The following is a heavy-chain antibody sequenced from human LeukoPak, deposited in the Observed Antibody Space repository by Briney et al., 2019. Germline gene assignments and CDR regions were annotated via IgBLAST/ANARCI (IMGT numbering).Heavy chain of an antibody. D-gene: IGHD2-15*01. Sequence: ASVKVSCTASGYTFTSYGISWVRQAPGHGLEWMGWISAYNGNTIYAQKVKGRVTMTTDTSTSTAYMELRSLKSDDTAVYYCARASYWSGGSCYSDYWGQGTLVTVSS. J-gene: IGHJ4*02. CDR3: ARASYWSGGSCYSDY. CDR2: ISAYNGNT. CDR1: GYTFTSYG. V-gene: IGHV1-18*01.